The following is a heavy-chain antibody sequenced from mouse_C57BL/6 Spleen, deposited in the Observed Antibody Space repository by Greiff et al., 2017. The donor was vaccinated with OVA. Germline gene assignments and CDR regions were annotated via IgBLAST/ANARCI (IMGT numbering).Heavy chain of an antibody. CDR1: GYTFTSYW. Sequence: QVQLQQPGAELVMPGASVKLSCTASGYTFTSYWMHWVKQRPGQGLEWIGEIDPSGSYTNYNQKFKGKSTLTVDKSSSTAYMQLSSLTSEDSAVYYCARRQLRHMDYWGQGTSVTVSS. V-gene: IGHV1-69*01. D-gene: IGHD3-2*02. J-gene: IGHJ4*01. CDR3: ARRQLRHMDY. CDR2: IDPSGSYT.